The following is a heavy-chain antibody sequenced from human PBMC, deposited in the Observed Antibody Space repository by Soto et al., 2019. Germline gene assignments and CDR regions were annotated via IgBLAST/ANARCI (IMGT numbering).Heavy chain of an antibody. D-gene: IGHD5-12*01. CDR2: ISGSGGST. CDR3: AKGSTNVVATIKKLNWFSP. V-gene: IGHV3-23*01. CDR1: GFTFSSYA. Sequence: PGGSLRLSCAASGFTFSSYAMSWVRQAPGKGLEWVSAISGSGGSTYYADSVKGRFTISRDNSKNALYLQMNSLRAEDTAVYYCAKGSTNVVATIKKLNWFSPWGQGTLVTVSS. J-gene: IGHJ5*02.